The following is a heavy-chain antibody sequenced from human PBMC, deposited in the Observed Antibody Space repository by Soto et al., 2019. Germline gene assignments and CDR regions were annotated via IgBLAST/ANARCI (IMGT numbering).Heavy chain of an antibody. CDR1: GFTFSGSP. D-gene: IGHD2-21*02. Sequence: EVQLVDSGGGLVQPGGSLKLSFEASGFTFSGSPRHWVRQASGKGLEWVGRIGSKANNYATAYAASVKGRFTSSRDDSKNTAYLQMNSLKTEDTAVYYCTRHALQYCGGDCYLLPYFDLWGRGTLVTVSS. J-gene: IGHJ2*01. V-gene: IGHV3-73*02. CDR2: IGSKANNYAT. CDR3: TRHALQYCGGDCYLLPYFDL.